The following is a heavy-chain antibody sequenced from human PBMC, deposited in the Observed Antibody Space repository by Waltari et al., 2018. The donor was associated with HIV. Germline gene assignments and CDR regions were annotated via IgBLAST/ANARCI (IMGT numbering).Heavy chain of an antibody. CDR2: FDPEDGKT. J-gene: IGHJ4*02. CDR1: GYXLSEXX. V-gene: IGHV1-24*01. CDR3: ATDPFLIEGAPGY. Sequence: QVQLVQXGAEVXXXXXXXKXXXXVXGYXLSEXXXXWVXXAHGKGLEWMGVFDPEDGKTIYAQKFQGRVTLTEDTSRDTAYMELSRLRSEDTAVYYCATDPFLIEGAPGYWGQGTLVTVXS. D-gene: IGHD1-26*01.